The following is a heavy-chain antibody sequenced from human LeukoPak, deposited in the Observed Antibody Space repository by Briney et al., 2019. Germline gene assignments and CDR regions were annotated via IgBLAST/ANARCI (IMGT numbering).Heavy chain of an antibody. Sequence: GGSLRLSCAASGFIFSSYSMSWVRQAPGKGLEWVSSISSSSTYIHYADSVKGRFTISGDNAQNSLYLQMTSLRVEDTAVYYCLGAFDFWGQGTMVTVSS. V-gene: IGHV3-21*01. CDR1: GFIFSSYS. CDR2: ISSSSTYI. CDR3: LGAFDF. J-gene: IGHJ3*01.